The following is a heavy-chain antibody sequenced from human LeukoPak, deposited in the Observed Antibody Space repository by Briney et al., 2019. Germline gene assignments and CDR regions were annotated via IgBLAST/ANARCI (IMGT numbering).Heavy chain of an antibody. D-gene: IGHD6-19*01. J-gene: IGHJ5*02. Sequence: SETLSLTCTVAGGSISSYYWSWIRQPPGKGLEWIGYIYYSGSTNYNPSLKSRVTISVDTSKNPFSLKLSSVTAADTAVYYCARHGYSSGSLAWFDPWGQGTRVTVSS. V-gene: IGHV4-59*01. CDR3: ARHGYSSGSLAWFDP. CDR2: IYYSGST. CDR1: GGSISSYY.